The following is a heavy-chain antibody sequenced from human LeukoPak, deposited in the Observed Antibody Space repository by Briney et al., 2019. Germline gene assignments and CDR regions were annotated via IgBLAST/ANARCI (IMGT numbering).Heavy chain of an antibody. CDR2: TYYTSQWHN. CDR1: GDSVSSKRAA. CDR3: ARSTTPGSENWFDP. J-gene: IGHJ5*02. Sequence: SQTLSLTCAISGDSVSSKRAAWNWIRQSPSRGLEWLGRTYYTSQWHNDFAVSVKSRITINPDASENQFSLQLNSVPTEDTAVYYCARSTTPGSENWFDPWGQGTLVTVSP. V-gene: IGHV6-1*01. D-gene: IGHD1-1*01.